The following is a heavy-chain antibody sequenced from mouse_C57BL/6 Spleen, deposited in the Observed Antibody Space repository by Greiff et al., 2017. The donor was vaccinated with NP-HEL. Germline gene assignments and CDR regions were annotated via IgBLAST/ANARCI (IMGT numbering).Heavy chain of an antibody. CDR2: IHPNSGST. D-gene: IGHD2-5*01. Sequence: VQLQQPGAELVKPGASVKLSCKASGYTFTSYWMHWVKQRPGQGLEWIGMIHPNSGSTNYNEKFKSKATLTVDKSSSTAYMQLSSLTSEDSAVYYCARSGYSNYDYFDYWGQGTTLTVSS. CDR3: ARSGYSNYDYFDY. V-gene: IGHV1-64*01. J-gene: IGHJ2*01. CDR1: GYTFTSYW.